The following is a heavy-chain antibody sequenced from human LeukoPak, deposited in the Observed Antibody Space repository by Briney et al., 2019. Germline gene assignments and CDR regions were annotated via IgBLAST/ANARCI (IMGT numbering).Heavy chain of an antibody. Sequence: SETQSLTCTVSGGSISSYYWSWIRQPAGKGLEWIGRIYTSGSTNYNPSLKSRVTMSVDTSKNQFSLKLSSVTAADTAVYYCARGNGDYAIYYFDYWGQGTLVTVSS. CDR2: IYTSGST. J-gene: IGHJ4*02. CDR1: GGSISSYY. V-gene: IGHV4-4*07. D-gene: IGHD4-17*01. CDR3: ARGNGDYAIYYFDY.